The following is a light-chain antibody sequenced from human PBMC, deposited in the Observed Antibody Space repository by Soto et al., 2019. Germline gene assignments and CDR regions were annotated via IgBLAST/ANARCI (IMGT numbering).Light chain of an antibody. CDR3: QQYNTWTPLGT. V-gene: IGKV3-15*01. CDR2: GAS. CDR1: QSVSSN. J-gene: IGKJ1*01. Sequence: EIVMTQSPATLSVSPGERATLSCRASQSVSSNLAWYHQQPGQAPRTLISGASTRATGIPASFIGSGAGTECPLTISSLQSEDFAVYYCQQYNTWTPLGTFGQGTKVEIK.